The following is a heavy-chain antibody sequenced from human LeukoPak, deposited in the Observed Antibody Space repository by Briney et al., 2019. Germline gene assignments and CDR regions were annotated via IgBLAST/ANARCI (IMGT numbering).Heavy chain of an antibody. J-gene: IGHJ4*02. Sequence: PSETLSLTCTVSGGPISTYYWTWIRQPPGKGLEWIGYIYYSGNTNYNPSLKSRVTISVDTSKNQFSLKLSSVTAADTAVYCCARTGSWYNYFDYWGQGTLVTVSS. CDR2: IYYSGNT. D-gene: IGHD6-13*01. CDR3: ARTGSWYNYFDY. V-gene: IGHV4-59*01. CDR1: GGPISTYY.